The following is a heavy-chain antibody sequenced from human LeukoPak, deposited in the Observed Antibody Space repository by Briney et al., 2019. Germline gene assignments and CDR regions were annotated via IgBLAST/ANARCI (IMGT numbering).Heavy chain of an antibody. D-gene: IGHD3-22*01. CDR3: AKASSPSSGCITY. Sequence: GGSLRLSCAASGFTFSSYAMSWVRQAPGKGLEWVSAISGSGGSTYYADSVKGRFTISRDNSKDTLYLQMNSLRAEDTAIYYCAKASSPSSGCITYWGQGTRVTVSS. CDR1: GFTFSSYA. J-gene: IGHJ4*02. V-gene: IGHV3-23*01. CDR2: ISGSGGST.